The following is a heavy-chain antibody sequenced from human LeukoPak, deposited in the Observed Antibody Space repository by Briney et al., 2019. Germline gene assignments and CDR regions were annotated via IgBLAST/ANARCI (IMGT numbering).Heavy chain of an antibody. CDR3: ARDRRRERLHAFDM. J-gene: IGHJ3*02. D-gene: IGHD1-26*01. CDR1: GGTFSRHY. V-gene: IGHV4-59*11. CDR2: IDDSGST. Sequence: SETLSLTCTVSGGTFSRHYWSCIRPTPGKGLEWIAYIDDSGSTNYNPSLKSRLNISVDASKNQVSLKLSSVTAADTAVYYCARDRRRERLHAFDMWGQGTRVTVSS.